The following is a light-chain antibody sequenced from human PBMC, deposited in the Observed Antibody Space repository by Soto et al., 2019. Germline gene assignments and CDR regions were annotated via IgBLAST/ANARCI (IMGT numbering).Light chain of an antibody. CDR1: QGISNY. Sequence: DIQMTQSPSSLSASVGDRVTITCRASQGISNYLAWYQQKPGKVPKLLIYAASTLQSGLPSRVSGSGSATDFDRTISTVQPEDVAMYYCQKYNSAPYSFGQGNKLEIK. CDR3: QKYNSAPYS. J-gene: IGKJ2*01. V-gene: IGKV1-27*01. CDR2: AAS.